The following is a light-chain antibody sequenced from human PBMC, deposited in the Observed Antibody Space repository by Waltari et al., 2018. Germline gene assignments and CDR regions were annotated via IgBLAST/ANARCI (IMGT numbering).Light chain of an antibody. J-gene: IGLJ2*01. CDR2: GND. V-gene: IGLV1-51*02. CDR3: GTWDNTLSAV. CDR1: APNIGNSY. Sequence: QSVLTQPPSVSAAPGQKVTISCSGRAPNIGNSYFSWYQQFPGAAPKVLIYGNDKRTTGIPDRFSGSKSGTSATLDITGLQTGDEADYYCGTWDNTLSAVFGGGTKVTVL.